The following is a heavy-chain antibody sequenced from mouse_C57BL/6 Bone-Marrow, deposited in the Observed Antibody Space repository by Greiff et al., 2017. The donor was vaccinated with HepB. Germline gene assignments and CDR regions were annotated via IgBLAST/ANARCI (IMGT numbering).Heavy chain of an antibody. J-gene: IGHJ2*01. Sequence: EVMLVESGGDLVKPGGSLKLSCAASGFTFSSYGMSWVRQTPDKRLEWVATISSGGSYTYYPDSVKGRFTISRDNAKSTLYLQMSSLKSEDTAMYYCARRGGTVVADYWGQGTTLTVSS. CDR2: ISSGGSYT. CDR1: GFTFSSYG. D-gene: IGHD1-1*01. CDR3: ARRGGTVVADY. V-gene: IGHV5-6*02.